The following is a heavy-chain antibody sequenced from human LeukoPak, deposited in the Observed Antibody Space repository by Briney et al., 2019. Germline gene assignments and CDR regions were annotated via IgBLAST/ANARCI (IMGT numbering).Heavy chain of an antibody. CDR2: INHSGSI. V-gene: IGHV4-34*01. CDR1: GGSFSGYY. CDR3: ARQHILTGYYYYYYMDV. J-gene: IGHJ6*03. Sequence: SETLSLTCAVYGGSFSGYYWSWIRQPPGKGLEWIGEINHSGSINYNPSLKSRVTISVDTSKNQFSLKLSSVTAADTAVYYCARQHILTGYYYYYYMDVWGKGTTVTVSS. D-gene: IGHD3-9*01.